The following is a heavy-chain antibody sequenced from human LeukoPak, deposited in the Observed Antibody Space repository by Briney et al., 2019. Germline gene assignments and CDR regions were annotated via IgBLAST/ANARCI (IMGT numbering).Heavy chain of an antibody. Sequence: ASVKVSCKASGYTFTSYGISWVRQAPGQGLEWMGWISAYNGNTNYAQKLQGRVTMTTDTSTSTAYTELRSLRSDDTAVYYCARVWDYYGSGSYGGEGAGYYCGQGTLVTVSS. CDR2: ISAYNGNT. CDR1: GYTFTSYG. CDR3: ARVWDYYGSGSYGGEGAGYY. V-gene: IGHV1-18*04. J-gene: IGHJ4*02. D-gene: IGHD3-10*01.